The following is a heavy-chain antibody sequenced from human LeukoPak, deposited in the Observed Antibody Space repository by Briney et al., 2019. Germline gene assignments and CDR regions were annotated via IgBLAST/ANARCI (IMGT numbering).Heavy chain of an antibody. CDR3: ARGTGGSGSYYQYYYYGMDV. J-gene: IGHJ6*02. D-gene: IGHD3-10*01. Sequence: ASVKVSCKASGYTFTGYYMHWVRQAPGQGLEWMGWINPNSGGTNYAQKFQGRVTMTRGTSISTAYMELSRLRSDDTAVYYCARGTGGSGSYYQYYYYGMDVWGQGTTVTVSS. CDR1: GYTFTGYY. CDR2: INPNSGGT. V-gene: IGHV1-2*02.